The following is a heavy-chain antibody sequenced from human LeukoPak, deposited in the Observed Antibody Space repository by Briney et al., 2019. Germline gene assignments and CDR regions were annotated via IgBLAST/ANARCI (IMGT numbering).Heavy chain of an antibody. Sequence: EAXVKVSCKASGCTFTSYYMHWVRQAPGQGLEWMGIINPSGGSTSYAQKFQGRVTMTRDTSTSTVYMELSSLRSEDTAVYYCARASDSSGYYAPQHYFDYWGQGTLVTVSS. V-gene: IGHV1-46*03. CDR2: INPSGGST. J-gene: IGHJ4*02. CDR1: GCTFTSYY. CDR3: ARASDSSGYYAPQHYFDY. D-gene: IGHD3-22*01.